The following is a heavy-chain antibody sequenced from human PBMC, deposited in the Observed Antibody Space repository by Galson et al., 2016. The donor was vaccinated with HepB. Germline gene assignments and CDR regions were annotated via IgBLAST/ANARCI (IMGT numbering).Heavy chain of an antibody. Sequence: PEKGLEWVSTISDSGANTHYADSVRGRFTISRDNSRNTLYLEVNSLRADDTALYYCARGVGGVKSMFDYWGQGTRVTVSS. CDR3: ARGVGGVKSMFDY. CDR2: ISDSGANT. D-gene: IGHD3-16*01. V-gene: IGHV3-23*01. J-gene: IGHJ4*02.